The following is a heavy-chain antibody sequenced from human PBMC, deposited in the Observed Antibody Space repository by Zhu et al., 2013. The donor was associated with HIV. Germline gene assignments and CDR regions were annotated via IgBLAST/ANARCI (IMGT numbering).Heavy chain of an antibody. J-gene: IGHJ6*02. V-gene: IGHV1-8*01. CDR1: GYTFTSYD. CDR3: ARNMITFGGVKGDYGMDV. D-gene: IGHD3-16*01. CDR2: MNPNSGNT. Sequence: QVQLVQSGAEVKKPGASVKVSCKASGYTFTSYDINWVRQATGQGLEWMGWMNPNSGNTGYAQKFQGRVTMTRNTSISTAYMELSSLRSEDTAVYYCARNMITFGGVKGDYGMDVWGQGTTVTVSS.